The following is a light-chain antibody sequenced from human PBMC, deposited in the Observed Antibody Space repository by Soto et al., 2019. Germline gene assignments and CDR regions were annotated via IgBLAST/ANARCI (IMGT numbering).Light chain of an antibody. J-gene: IGKJ1*01. CDR2: GAS. CDR1: QSVSNNY. CDR3: QQYGNSLPWT. Sequence: EIVLTQSPGTLSLSPGERATLSCRASQSVSNNYLGWYQQKPGQAPRLLVYGASSRATGIPDRFSGSGSGTGFTLTISGMEAEDLAVYYCQQYGNSLPWTFGQGTKVEIK. V-gene: IGKV3-20*01.